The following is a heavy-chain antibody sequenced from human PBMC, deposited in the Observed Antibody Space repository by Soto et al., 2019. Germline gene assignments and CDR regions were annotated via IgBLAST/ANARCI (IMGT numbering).Heavy chain of an antibody. J-gene: IGHJ6*02. CDR3: ARDIMGTNYYYYGMDV. D-gene: IGHD2-8*01. V-gene: IGHV4-59*01. CDR2: IYYSGST. CDR1: GGSISSYY. Sequence: QVQLQESGPGLVKPSETLSLTCTVSGGSISSYYWSWIRQPPGKGLEWIWYIYYSGSTNYNPSLTSHVTISIDTSKNQFSLKLSSVTAADTAVYYCARDIMGTNYYYYGMDVWGQGTTVTVSS.